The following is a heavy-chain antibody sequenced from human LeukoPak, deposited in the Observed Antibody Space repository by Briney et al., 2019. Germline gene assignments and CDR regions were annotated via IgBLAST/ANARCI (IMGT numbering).Heavy chain of an antibody. CDR3: ARLSGSYYEADY. D-gene: IGHD1-26*01. CDR2: IYSGGST. V-gene: IGHV3-53*01. Sequence: GGSLRLSCAASGFTVGSSYMGWVRQAPGKGLEWVSVIYSGGSTYYADSMKGRFTLSRDNSKNALYLQMNSLRAEDTAVYYCARLSGSYYEADYWGQGTLDTVSS. CDR1: GFTVGSSY. J-gene: IGHJ4*02.